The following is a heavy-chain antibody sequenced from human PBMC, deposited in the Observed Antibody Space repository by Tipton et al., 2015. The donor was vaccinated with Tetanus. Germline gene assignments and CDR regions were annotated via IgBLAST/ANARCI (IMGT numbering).Heavy chain of an antibody. CDR1: GGTFSKYA. CDR2: IIPVFGPA. CDR3: AVGPCHLWKGHYSDY. Sequence: QLVQSGAEVKKPGSSVKVSCKASGGTFSKYALSWVRQAPGQGLEWVGGIIPVFGPAKYAQKFQGRVTITADESTSTGYMDFSGLRSDDTAVYYCAVGPCHLWKGHYSDYWGQGTLVTVSS. V-gene: IGHV1-69*01. D-gene: IGHD1-1*01. J-gene: IGHJ4*02.